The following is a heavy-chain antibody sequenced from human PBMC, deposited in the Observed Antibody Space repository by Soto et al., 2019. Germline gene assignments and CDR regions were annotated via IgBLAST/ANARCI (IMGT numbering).Heavy chain of an antibody. V-gene: IGHV4-59*08. CDR3: ARHGSPGYYDSSGPAGKYFQH. D-gene: IGHD3-22*01. CDR1: GGSISSYY. CDR2: IYYSGST. Sequence: SETLSLTCTVSGGSISSYYWSWIRQPPGKGLEWIGYIYYSGSTNYNPSLKSRVTISVDTSKNQFSLKLSSVTAADTAVYYCARHGSPGYYDSSGPAGKYFQHWGQGTLVTVSS. J-gene: IGHJ1*01.